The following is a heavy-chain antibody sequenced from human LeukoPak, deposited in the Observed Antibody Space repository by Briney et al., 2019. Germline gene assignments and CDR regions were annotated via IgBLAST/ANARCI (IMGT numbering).Heavy chain of an antibody. J-gene: IGHJ4*02. V-gene: IGHV3-7*01. CDR3: ARDLRSSGYYAFDY. CDR2: INHDGSEK. CDR1: GFSFSGYW. Sequence: PGGSLRLSCVASGFSFSGYWMTWVRQAPGTGLEWVANINHDGSEKYYLDSVKGRFTISRDNAKNSLYLQMNSLRAEDTAVYYCARDLRSSGYYAFDYWGQGTLVTVSS. D-gene: IGHD3-22*01.